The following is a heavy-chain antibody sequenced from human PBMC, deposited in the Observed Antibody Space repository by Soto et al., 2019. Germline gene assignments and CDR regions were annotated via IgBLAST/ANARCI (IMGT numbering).Heavy chain of an antibody. V-gene: IGHV3-48*03. CDR2: ISTTGGHV. CDR3: ARGADFWSGSRYYHYAYDLDV. D-gene: IGHD3-3*01. Sequence: EVRLVESGGDLVKSGGSLRLSCVGSGFLFRNYEMNWVRQAPGKGLEWLAHISTTGGHVSESDSVKGRFTISRDNTKHTLYLQMKSLRAGDTAVYFCARGADFWSGSRYYHYAYDLDVWGHGTTVTVSS. CDR1: GFLFRNYE. J-gene: IGHJ6*02.